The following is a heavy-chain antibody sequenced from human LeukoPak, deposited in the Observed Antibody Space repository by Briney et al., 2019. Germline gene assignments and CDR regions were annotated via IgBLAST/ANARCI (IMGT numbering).Heavy chain of an antibody. CDR3: ATGYCSGGRCTNWFDP. CDR1: GFTFSSYG. CDR2: ISFDGSDK. D-gene: IGHD2-15*01. J-gene: IGHJ5*02. V-gene: IGHV3-30*03. Sequence: GGSLRLSCAVSGFTFSSYGMHWVRQAPGKGLEWVAVISFDGSDKYYADSVKGRFAISRDNSKNTVFLQMNSLRTEDTAVYYCATGYCSGGRCTNWFDPWGQGTLVTVSS.